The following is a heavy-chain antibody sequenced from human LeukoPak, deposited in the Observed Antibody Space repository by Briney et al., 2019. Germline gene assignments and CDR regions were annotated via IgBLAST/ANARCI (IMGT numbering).Heavy chain of an antibody. V-gene: IGHV1-69*13. Sequence: ASVKVSCKASGGTFSSYATSWVRQAPGQGLEWMGGIIPMFGTAKYAQKFQGRVTITADESTSTAYMELSSLRSEDTAVYYCARGRCSSTSCYSDYWGQGTLVTVSS. J-gene: IGHJ4*02. CDR3: ARGRCSSTSCYSDY. CDR1: GGTFSSYA. D-gene: IGHD2-2*01. CDR2: IIPMFGTA.